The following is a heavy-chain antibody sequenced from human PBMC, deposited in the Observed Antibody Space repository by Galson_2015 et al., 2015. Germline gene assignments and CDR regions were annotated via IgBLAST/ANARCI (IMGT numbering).Heavy chain of an antibody. CDR3: SKNYYMDV. CDR1: GFAFSDYG. V-gene: IGHV3-30*18. CDR2: ISYDGGDQ. Sequence: SLRLSCAASGFAFSDYGMHWVRQAPDKGLEWVAVISYDGGDQYYADSVKGRFTISRDNAKKTLYLQMNSLRTEDTAVYYCSKNYYMDVWGKGTPVTASS. J-gene: IGHJ6*03.